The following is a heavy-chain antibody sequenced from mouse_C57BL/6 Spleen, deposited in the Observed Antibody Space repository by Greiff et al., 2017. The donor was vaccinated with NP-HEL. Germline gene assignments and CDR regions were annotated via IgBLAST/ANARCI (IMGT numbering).Heavy chain of an antibody. V-gene: IGHV5-12*01. J-gene: IGHJ3*01. CDR2: ISNGGGST. CDR1: GFTFSDYY. D-gene: IGHD2-4*01. Sequence: EVKLMESGGGLVQPGGSLKLSCAASGFTFSDYYMYWVRQTPEKRLEWVAYISNGGGSTYYPDTVKGRFTISRDNAKNTLYLQMSRLKSEDTAMYYCARQEGYYEAWFAYWGQGTLVTVSA. CDR3: ARQEGYYEAWFAY.